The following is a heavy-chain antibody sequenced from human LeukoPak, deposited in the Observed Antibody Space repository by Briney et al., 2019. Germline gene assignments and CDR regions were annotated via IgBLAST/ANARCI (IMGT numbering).Heavy chain of an antibody. CDR1: AGSISSSNYY. CDR2: IYYSGRT. D-gene: IGHD4-17*01. Sequence: ASETLSLTCTVSAGSISSSNYYWGWIRQPPGKGLEWIGSIYYSGRTYYNPSLKSRVTMSVDTSKNQFSLKLSSVTAADTAVYYCARLSTVTTSFDYWGQGTLVTVSS. CDR3: ARLSTVTTSFDY. V-gene: IGHV4-39*07. J-gene: IGHJ4*02.